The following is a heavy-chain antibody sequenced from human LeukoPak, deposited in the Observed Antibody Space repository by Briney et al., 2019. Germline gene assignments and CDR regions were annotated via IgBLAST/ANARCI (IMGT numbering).Heavy chain of an antibody. Sequence: GGSLRLSCAASGFTFSSYAMSWVRQAPGKGLEWVSGMSGSGGSTYYADSAKGRFTISRDNSKNTLYLQMNTLRAEDTAVYYCAKDREYSYVYDAFDIWGQGTLVTVSS. V-gene: IGHV3-23*01. CDR3: AKDREYSYVYDAFDI. D-gene: IGHD3-16*01. CDR2: MSGSGGST. J-gene: IGHJ3*02. CDR1: GFTFSSYA.